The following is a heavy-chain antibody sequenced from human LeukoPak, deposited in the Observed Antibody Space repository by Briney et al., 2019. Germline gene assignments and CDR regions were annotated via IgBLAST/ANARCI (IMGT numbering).Heavy chain of an antibody. CDR3: ARASAPPSYYSYYGMDV. V-gene: IGHV3-48*03. J-gene: IGHJ6*02. CDR2: ISSSGSTI. Sequence: GGSLRLSCAASGFTFSNYEMNWVRQAPGKGLEWISYISSSGSTIDYADSVKGRFTISRDNAKNSLYLQMNSLRVEDSAVYYCARASAPPSYYSYYGMDVWGQGTTVTVSS. CDR1: GFTFSNYE.